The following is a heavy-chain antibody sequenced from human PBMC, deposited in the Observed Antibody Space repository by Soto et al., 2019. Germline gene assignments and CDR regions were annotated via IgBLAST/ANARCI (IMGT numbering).Heavy chain of an antibody. V-gene: IGHV3-43D*04. CDR1: GFTFDDYA. CDR2: ISWDGGRT. J-gene: IGHJ4*02. CDR3: AKDVFIGSTPSCYTSLDF. Sequence: GGSLRLSCAASGFTFDDYAMHWVRQAPGKGLEWVSLISWDGGRTYYADSVRGRFIVSRDSSKNSLYLQMSSLRVEDTALYYCAKDVFIGSTPSCYTSLDFWGQGALVTVSS. D-gene: IGHD2-2*02.